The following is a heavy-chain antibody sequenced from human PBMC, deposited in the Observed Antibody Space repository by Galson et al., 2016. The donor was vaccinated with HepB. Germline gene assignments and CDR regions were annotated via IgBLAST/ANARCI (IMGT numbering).Heavy chain of an antibody. J-gene: IGHJ6*02. V-gene: IGHV3-11*01. CDR1: GFTFSDYY. CDR2: ITGSGRTT. Sequence: SMRLSCAASGFTFSDYYMNWIRQAPGKGLEWLSDITGSGRTTSYADSVKGRFTISRDNAKNPVYLQMNSLRAEDTAVYYCARRRFSYGSGMDVWGQGTSVTVFS. D-gene: IGHD3-10*01. CDR3: ARRRFSYGSGMDV.